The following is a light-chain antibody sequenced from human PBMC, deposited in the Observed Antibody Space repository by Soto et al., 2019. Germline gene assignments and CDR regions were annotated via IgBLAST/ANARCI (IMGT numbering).Light chain of an antibody. J-gene: IGKJ1*01. CDR3: QQYSRYPGT. Sequence: DIQMTQSPFTLSASVGDRVTISCRAGQTISSWLAWYQHKPGKAPKLLIYKASTLQTGVPSRFSGSGSGTEFTLTISRLQPYDFATYFCQQYSRYPGTFGQGTKVEIK. CDR2: KAS. V-gene: IGKV1-5*03. CDR1: QTISSW.